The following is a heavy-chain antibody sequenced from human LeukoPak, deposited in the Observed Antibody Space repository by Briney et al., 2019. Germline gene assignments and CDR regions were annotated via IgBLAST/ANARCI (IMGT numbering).Heavy chain of an antibody. V-gene: IGHV3-21*01. CDR1: GFSFSGFS. D-gene: IGHD2-8*02. Sequence: GGSLRLSCAGSGFSFSGFSMNWVRQAPGKGLEWVSSISRDSIYIYYADSVKGRFTISRDNAKNSLYLQMNSLRAEDTAVYYCARHTVSDDALDIWGQGTMVSVSS. CDR2: ISRDSIYI. CDR3: ARHTVSDDALDI. J-gene: IGHJ3*02.